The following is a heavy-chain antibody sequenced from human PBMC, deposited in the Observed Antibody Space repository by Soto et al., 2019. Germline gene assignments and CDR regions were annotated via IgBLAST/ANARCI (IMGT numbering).Heavy chain of an antibody. V-gene: IGHV3-73*02. CDR3: TRLRIGGYESSGLLSPPDK. CDR1: GFVFSASA. D-gene: IGHD3-22*01. Sequence: EVQLEQSGGGLVQPGGSLKLSCVASGFVFSASAMHWVRQASGRGLEWVGRIRSKVNGHATTYAESVKGRFTISRDDSKNTVYLQMNSLKTEDTAVYYCTRLRIGGYESSGLLSPPDKWGQGTLVTVSS. CDR2: IRSKVNGHAT. J-gene: IGHJ4*02.